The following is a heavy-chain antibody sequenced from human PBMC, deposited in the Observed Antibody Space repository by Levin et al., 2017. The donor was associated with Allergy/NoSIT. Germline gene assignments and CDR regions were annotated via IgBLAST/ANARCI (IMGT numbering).Heavy chain of an antibody. J-gene: IGHJ4*02. CDR3: AKDASSDF. Sequence: PGGSLRLSCAVSGIIFSNYGMTWVRQAPGKGLEWVSEISGSGDSTFYADSVKGRFTISRDNSKNTLYLQMNRLRAEDTAVYYCAKDASSDFWGQGTLVTVSS. V-gene: IGHV3-23*01. CDR1: GIIFSNYG. CDR2: ISGSGDST.